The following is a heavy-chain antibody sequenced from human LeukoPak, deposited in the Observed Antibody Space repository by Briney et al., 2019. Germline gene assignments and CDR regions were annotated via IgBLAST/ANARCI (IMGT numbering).Heavy chain of an antibody. J-gene: IGHJ5*02. D-gene: IGHD2-15*01. V-gene: IGHV1-69*06. Sequence: ASVKVSCKASGGTFSSYAISWVRQAPGQGLEWMGGIIPIFGTANYAQKFQGRVTITADKSTSTAYMELSSLRSEDTAVYYCARLDCSGGSCYPRFDPWGQGTLVTVSS. CDR3: ARLDCSGGSCYPRFDP. CDR1: GGTFSSYA. CDR2: IIPIFGTA.